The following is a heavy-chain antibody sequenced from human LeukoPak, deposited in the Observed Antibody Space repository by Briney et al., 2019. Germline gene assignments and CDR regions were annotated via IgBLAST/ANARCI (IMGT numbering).Heavy chain of an antibody. V-gene: IGHV1-2*02. Sequence: ASVKVSCKASGYTFTGYYMHWVRQAPGQGLEWMGWINPNSGVTNSAQKFHGRVTITRDTSISTAYMELSRLRSDDTAVYYCARDARSDYWGQGTLVTVSS. CDR2: INPNSGVT. D-gene: IGHD2-15*01. J-gene: IGHJ4*02. CDR3: ARDARSDY. CDR1: GYTFTGYY.